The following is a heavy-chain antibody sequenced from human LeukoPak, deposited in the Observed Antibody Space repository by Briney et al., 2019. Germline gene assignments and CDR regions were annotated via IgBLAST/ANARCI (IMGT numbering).Heavy chain of an antibody. Sequence: SQTLSLTCAVSGDSVSSNSAAWNWIRQSPSRGLEWLGRTYYRSKWYNDYAVSVKSRISINPDTSKNQFSLQLNSVTPEDTAVYYCARGTITYYDNSGFIDYWGQGTLVTVSS. CDR1: GDSVSSNSAA. CDR3: ARGTITYYDNSGFIDY. D-gene: IGHD3-22*01. CDR2: TYYRSKWYN. V-gene: IGHV6-1*01. J-gene: IGHJ4*02.